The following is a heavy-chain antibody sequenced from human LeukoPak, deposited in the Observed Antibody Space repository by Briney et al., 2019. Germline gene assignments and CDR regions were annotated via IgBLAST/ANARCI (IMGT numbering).Heavy chain of an antibody. CDR1: GFTFGDYA. J-gene: IGHJ4*02. D-gene: IGHD6-19*01. CDR2: IRSKAYGGTT. V-gene: IGHV3-49*03. Sequence: GRSLRLSCTASGFTFGDYAMSWFRQAPGKGLEWVGFIRSKAYGGTTEYAASVKGRFTISRDDSKSIAYLQMNSLKTEDTAVYYCTRDLSYGSGWEVYYFDYWGQGTLVTVSS. CDR3: TRDLSYGSGWEVYYFDY.